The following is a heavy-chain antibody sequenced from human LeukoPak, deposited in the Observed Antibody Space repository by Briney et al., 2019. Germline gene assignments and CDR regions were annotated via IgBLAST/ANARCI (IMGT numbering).Heavy chain of an antibody. Sequence: SGTLSLTCAVSGGSISSSNWWSWVRQPPGKGLEWIGEIYHSGSTNYNPSLKSRVTISVDKSKNQFSLKLSSVTAADTAVYYCARAELYDILTGYYMGQYYYGMDVWGQGTTVTVSS. CDR1: GGSISSSNW. CDR3: ARAELYDILTGYYMGQYYYGMDV. CDR2: IYHSGST. D-gene: IGHD3-9*01. J-gene: IGHJ6*02. V-gene: IGHV4-4*02.